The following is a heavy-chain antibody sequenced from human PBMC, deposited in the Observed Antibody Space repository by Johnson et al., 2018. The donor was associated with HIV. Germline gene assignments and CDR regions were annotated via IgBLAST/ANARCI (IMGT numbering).Heavy chain of an antibody. CDR2: IYSGGST. CDR1: GFTFSNAW. Sequence: VQLVESGGGLVQPGGSLRLSCAASGFTFSNAWMSWVRQAPGKGLEWVSVIYSGGSTYYADSVKGRFTISRDNSKNTLYLQMNSLRAEDTAVYYCARSGDSIGSFWAGGAFDIWGQGTMVTVSS. J-gene: IGHJ3*02. V-gene: IGHV3-66*01. D-gene: IGHD3/OR15-3a*01. CDR3: ARSGDSIGSFWAGGAFDI.